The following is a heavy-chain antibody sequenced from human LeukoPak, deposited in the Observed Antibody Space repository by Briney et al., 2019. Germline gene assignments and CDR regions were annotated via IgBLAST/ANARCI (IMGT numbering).Heavy chain of an antibody. CDR2: ISYDGSNK. CDR3: ARDNWELRNFDY. Sequence: GGSLRLSCAASGFTFSSYAMHWVRQAPGKGLEWVAVISYDGSNKYYADSVKGRFTISRDNSKNTLYLQMNSLRAEDTAVYYCARDNWELRNFDYWGQGTLVTVSS. D-gene: IGHD3-10*01. J-gene: IGHJ4*02. V-gene: IGHV3-30-3*01. CDR1: GFTFSSYA.